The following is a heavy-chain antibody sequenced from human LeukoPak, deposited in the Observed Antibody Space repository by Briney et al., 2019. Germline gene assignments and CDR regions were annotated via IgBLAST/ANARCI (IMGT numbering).Heavy chain of an antibody. D-gene: IGHD3-3*01. CDR1: GFIFSDHA. J-gene: IGHJ5*02. Sequence: GTSLTLSRVASGFIFSDHAFHFVRHSPDKGLEWVALIGSDGTKKYYADSVEGRFTVSREHTKNTLFLQMNSERADDTAVYFCARDMPFTRLFDPGGKGPLVTVSS. CDR2: IGSDGTKK. V-gene: IGHV3-30*04. CDR3: ARDMPFTRLFDP.